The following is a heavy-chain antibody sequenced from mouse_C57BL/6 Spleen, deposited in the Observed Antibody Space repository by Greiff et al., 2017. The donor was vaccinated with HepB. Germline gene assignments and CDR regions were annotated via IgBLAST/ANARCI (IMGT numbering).Heavy chain of an antibody. CDR3: ASGSSPFAY. CDR2: IDPEDGET. CDR1: GFNIKDYY. D-gene: IGHD1-1*01. J-gene: IGHJ3*01. V-gene: IGHV14-2*01. Sequence: EVQLQESGAELVKPGASVKLSCTASGFNIKDYYMHWVKQRTEQGLEWIGRIDPEDGETKYARKFQGKATITADTSSNTAYLQLSSLTSEDTAVYYCASGSSPFAYWGQGTLVTVSA.